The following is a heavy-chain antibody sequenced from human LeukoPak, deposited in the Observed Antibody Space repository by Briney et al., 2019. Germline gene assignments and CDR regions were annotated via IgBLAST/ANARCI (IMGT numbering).Heavy chain of an antibody. CDR2: IYYSGST. V-gene: IGHV4-59*01. D-gene: IGHD1-26*01. J-gene: IGHJ4*02. CDR1: GGSISSYY. Sequence: NASKTLSLTCTVSGGSISSYYWSWIRQPPGKGLEWIGYIYYSGSTNYNPSLKSRVTISVDTSKNQFSLKLSSVTAADTAVYYCARGVGATPFDYWGQGTLVTVSS. CDR3: ARGVGATPFDY.